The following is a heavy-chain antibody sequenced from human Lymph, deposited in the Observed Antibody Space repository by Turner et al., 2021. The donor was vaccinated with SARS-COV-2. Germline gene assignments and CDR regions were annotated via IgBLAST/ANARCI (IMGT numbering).Heavy chain of an antibody. J-gene: IGHJ1*01. CDR2: FFYSGST. D-gene: IGHD1-26*01. CDR1: GRSISSSSYY. V-gene: IGHV4-39*01. Sequence: QLQLQESGPGRVKPSETLSLTCTVSGRSISSSSYYWGWIRQPPGKGLEWIGNFFYSGSTYYNPSLKSRVTISEDTSKNQFSLKLTSVTAADTAVYYCGVGPTRWYFQHWGQGTLVTVSS. CDR3: GVGPTRWYFQH.